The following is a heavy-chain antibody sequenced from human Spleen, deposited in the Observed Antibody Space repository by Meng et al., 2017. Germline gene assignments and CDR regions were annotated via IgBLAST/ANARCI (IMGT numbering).Heavy chain of an antibody. Sequence: ASVKVSCKASGGTFSSYTISWVRQAPGQGLEWIGWISPNDGNTNYAHKFLGRVTVTRDVSTNTADMEMSSLTYDDTAVYYCAILEGGWGQGTLVTVSS. V-gene: IGHV1-2*07. D-gene: IGHD1-1*01. CDR2: ISPNDGNT. CDR3: AILEGG. J-gene: IGHJ4*02. CDR1: GGTFSSYT.